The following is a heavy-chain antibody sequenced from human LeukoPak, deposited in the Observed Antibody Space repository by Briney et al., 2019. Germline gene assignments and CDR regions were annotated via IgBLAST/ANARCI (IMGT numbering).Heavy chain of an antibody. CDR3: ARQRGDILTGYLYYFDY. Sequence: SETLSLTCTVSGGPISSSSYYWGWIRQPPGKGLEWIGSIYYSGSTYYNPSLKSRVTISVDTSKNQFSLKLSSVTAADTAVYYCARQRGDILTGYLYYFDYWGQGTLVTVSS. D-gene: IGHD3-9*01. J-gene: IGHJ4*02. CDR1: GGPISSSSYY. CDR2: IYYSGST. V-gene: IGHV4-39*01.